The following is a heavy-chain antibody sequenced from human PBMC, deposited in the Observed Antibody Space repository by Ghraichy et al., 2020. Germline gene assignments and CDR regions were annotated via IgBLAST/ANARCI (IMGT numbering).Heavy chain of an antibody. D-gene: IGHD5-24*01. CDR2: TYYRSKWFN. CDR3: GGSIKASGNGVDV. CDR1: GDSVSSNSAA. V-gene: IGHV6-1*01. J-gene: IGHJ6*02. Sequence: SQTLSLTCDISGDSVSSNSAAWNWIRQSPSRGLEWLGRTYYRSKWFNNYAESVKGRIIITPDTSKNQFSIQLKSVTPEDTAVYYCGGSIKASGNGVDVWGQGTTVTVSS.